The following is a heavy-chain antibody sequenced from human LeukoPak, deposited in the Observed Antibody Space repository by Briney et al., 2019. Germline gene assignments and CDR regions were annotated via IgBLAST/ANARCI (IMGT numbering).Heavy chain of an antibody. V-gene: IGHV1-69*04. CDR2: IIPILGIA. Sequence: PPASVKVSCKASGGTFSSYAISWVRQAPGQGLEWMGRIIPILGIANYAQKFQGRVTITADKSTSTAYMELSSLRSEDTAVYYCAYHDSFGYSSSSGWFDPWGQGTLVTVSS. CDR1: GGTFSSYA. D-gene: IGHD6-6*01. CDR3: AYHDSFGYSSSSGWFDP. J-gene: IGHJ5*02.